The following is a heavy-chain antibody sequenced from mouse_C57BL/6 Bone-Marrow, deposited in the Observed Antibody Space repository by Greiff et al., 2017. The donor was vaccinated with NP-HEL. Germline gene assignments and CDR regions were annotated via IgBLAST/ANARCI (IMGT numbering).Heavy chain of an antibody. CDR3: TTGFHTSLVWGWYFDV. CDR2: IDPEDGDT. CDR1: GFNIKDYY. V-gene: IGHV14-1*01. Sequence: EVQLQQSGAELVKPGASVKLSCTASGFNIKDYYMHWVKQRPEQGLEWIGRIDPEDGDTEYAPKFQGKATMTADPSSNTAYLQLSSLTSGDTAVHYCTTGFHTSLVWGWYFDVWGTGTTVTVSS. J-gene: IGHJ1*03. D-gene: IGHD2-10*02.